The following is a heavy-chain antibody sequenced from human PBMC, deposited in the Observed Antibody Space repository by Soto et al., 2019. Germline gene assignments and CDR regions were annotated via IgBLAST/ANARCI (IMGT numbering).Heavy chain of an antibody. V-gene: IGHV4-59*01. Sequence: PSETLSLTCTVSGGSISSYYWSWIRQPPGKGLEWIGYIYYSGSTNYNPSLKSRVTISVDTSKNQFSLKLSSVTAADTAVYYCARVADGYNYWFDPWGQGTLVTVSS. D-gene: IGHD5-12*01. CDR3: ARVADGYNYWFDP. CDR2: IYYSGST. CDR1: GGSISSYY. J-gene: IGHJ5*02.